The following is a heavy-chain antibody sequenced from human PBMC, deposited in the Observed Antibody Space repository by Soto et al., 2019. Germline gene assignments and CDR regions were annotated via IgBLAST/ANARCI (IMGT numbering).Heavy chain of an antibody. V-gene: IGHV1-18*01. J-gene: IGHJ4*02. CDR2: ISAHNGNT. CDR1: GYAFTTYG. Sequence: QVHLVQSGAEVKKPGASVKASSKASGYAFTTYGITWVRQAPEQGLEWMGWISAHNGNTNNAQKLQGRVTVTRDTSTSTAYMELRSLRSDDTAVYYCARGRYGDYWGQGALVTVSS. CDR3: ARGRYGDY. D-gene: IGHD1-1*01.